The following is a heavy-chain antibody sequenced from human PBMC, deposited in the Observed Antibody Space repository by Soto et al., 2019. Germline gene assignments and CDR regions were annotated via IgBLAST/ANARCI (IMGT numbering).Heavy chain of an antibody. Sequence: ASVKVSCKASGYTFTGYYMHWVRQAPGQGLEWMGWINPNSGGTNYAQKFQGRVTMTRDTSISTAYMELSRLRSDDTAVYYCARDDGRTGAFDIWGQGTMVTVSS. D-gene: IGHD1-1*01. CDR3: ARDDGRTGAFDI. V-gene: IGHV1-2*02. J-gene: IGHJ3*02. CDR1: GYTFTGYY. CDR2: INPNSGGT.